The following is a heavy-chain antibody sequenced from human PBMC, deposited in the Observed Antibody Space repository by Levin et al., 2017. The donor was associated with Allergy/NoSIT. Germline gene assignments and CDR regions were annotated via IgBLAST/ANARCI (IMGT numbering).Heavy chain of an antibody. CDR1: GYSLSDHG. Sequence: GASVKVSCKASGYSLSDHGISWVRQAPGQGLEWMGWISDYNGKTDYVEKFQGRLRMTTDRSTSTAYMELRSLRSDDTAVYYCGRDIVVEPGVAYYYNGMDVWGQGTTVIVSS. CDR2: ISDYNGKT. V-gene: IGHV1-18*01. D-gene: IGHD2-2*01. CDR3: GRDIVVEPGVAYYYNGMDV. J-gene: IGHJ6*02.